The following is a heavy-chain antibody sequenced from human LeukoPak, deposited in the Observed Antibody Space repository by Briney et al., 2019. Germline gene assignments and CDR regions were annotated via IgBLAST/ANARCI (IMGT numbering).Heavy chain of an antibody. CDR1: GGSISSGGYY. D-gene: IGHD5-24*01. V-gene: IGHV4-30-2*01. CDR2: IYHSGST. J-gene: IGHJ4*02. Sequence: PSQTLSLTCTVSGGSISSGGYYWSWIRQPPGKGLEWIGYIYHSGSTYYNPSLKSRVTISVDRSKNQFSLKLSSVTAADTAVYYCARDGGRDGYNRNRYYFDYWGQGTLVTVSS. CDR3: ARDGGRDGYNRNRYYFDY.